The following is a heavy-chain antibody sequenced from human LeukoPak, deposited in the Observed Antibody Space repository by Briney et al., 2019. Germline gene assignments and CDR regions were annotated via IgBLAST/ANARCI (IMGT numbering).Heavy chain of an antibody. CDR1: GFTFSSYA. J-gene: IGHJ4*02. Sequence: GGSLRLSCAASGFTFSSYAMSWVRQAPGKGLEWVSAISGSGGSTYYADSVKGRFTISRDNSKNTLYLQMNSRRAEDTAVYYCAKRYCSSTSCYTDDYWGQGTLVTVSS. CDR2: ISGSGGST. V-gene: IGHV3-23*01. D-gene: IGHD2-2*02. CDR3: AKRYCSSTSCYTDDY.